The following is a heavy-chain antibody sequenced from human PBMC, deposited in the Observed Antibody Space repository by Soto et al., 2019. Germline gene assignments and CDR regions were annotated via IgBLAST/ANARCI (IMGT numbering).Heavy chain of an antibody. CDR2: ISGSGGST. CDR1: GFTVSSYA. V-gene: IGHV3-23*01. Sequence: GGSMRLSCAASGFTVSSYAMSWVRQAPGKGLEWVSAISGSGGSTYYADSVKGRFTISRDNSKNTLYLQMNSLRAEDTAVYYCAKGRIMITFGGVIDTYYFDYWGQGTLVTV. CDR3: AKGRIMITFGGVIDTYYFDY. J-gene: IGHJ4*02. D-gene: IGHD3-16*02.